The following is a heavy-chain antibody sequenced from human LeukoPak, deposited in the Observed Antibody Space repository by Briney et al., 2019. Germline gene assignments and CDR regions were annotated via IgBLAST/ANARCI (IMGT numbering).Heavy chain of an antibody. J-gene: IGHJ6*03. CDR3: ARAGMEWLLGYYYYMDV. V-gene: IGHV1-2*02. CDR1: GYTFTCYY. D-gene: IGHD3-3*01. Sequence: ASVKVSCKASGYTFTCYYMHWVRQAPGQGLEWMGWINPNSGGTNYAQKFQGRVTMTRDTSIGTAYMELSGLRSDDTAVYYCARAGMEWLLGYYYYMDVWGKGTTVTVSS. CDR2: INPNSGGT.